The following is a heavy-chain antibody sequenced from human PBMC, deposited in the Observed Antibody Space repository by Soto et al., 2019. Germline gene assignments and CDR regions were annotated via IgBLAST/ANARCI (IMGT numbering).Heavy chain of an antibody. CDR1: GFTFSNYG. J-gene: IGHJ6*02. Sequence: GWVLRLYCAASGFTFSNYGMHWVRQAPGKGLEWVAIIWHDGNNKYYADSVRGRFIISRDNSKNRLYLQMNSLRAEDTAVYYCASDLVGASDSYGLDVWGQGTPVTV. CDR3: ASDLVGASDSYGLDV. D-gene: IGHD1-26*01. V-gene: IGHV3-33*01. CDR2: IWHDGNNK.